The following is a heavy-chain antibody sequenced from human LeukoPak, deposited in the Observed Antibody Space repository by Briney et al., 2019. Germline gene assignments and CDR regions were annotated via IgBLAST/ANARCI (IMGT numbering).Heavy chain of an antibody. D-gene: IGHD3-3*01. CDR2: IYHSGST. CDR3: VRGPTIFGVVIIPGFDY. V-gene: IGHV4-38-2*02. Sequence: SETLSLTCTVSGYSISSGYYWGWIRQPPVKGLEWIGSIYHSGSTYYNPSLKSRVTISVDTSKNQFSLKLSSVTAADTAVYYCVRGPTIFGVVIIPGFDYWGQGTLVTVSS. J-gene: IGHJ4*02. CDR1: GYSISSGYY.